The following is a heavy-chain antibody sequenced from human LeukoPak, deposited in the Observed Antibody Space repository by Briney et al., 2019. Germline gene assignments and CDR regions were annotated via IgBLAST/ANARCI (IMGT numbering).Heavy chain of an antibody. J-gene: IGHJ4*02. V-gene: IGHV3-48*02. CDR2: ISSSSSTI. CDR1: GFTFSSYT. CDR3: ARGCSGGSCFGDFDY. Sequence: PGGSLRLSCAASGFTFSSYTMNWVRQAPGKGLEGVSSISSSSSTIYYADSVKGRFTISRDNAKNSLFLQMNSLRDEDTAVYYCARGCSGGSCFGDFDYWGQGTLGTVSS. D-gene: IGHD2-15*01.